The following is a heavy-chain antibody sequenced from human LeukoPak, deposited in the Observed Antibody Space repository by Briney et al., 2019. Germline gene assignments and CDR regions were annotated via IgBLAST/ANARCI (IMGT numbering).Heavy chain of an antibody. CDR1: GGSFSGYY. J-gene: IGHJ4*02. D-gene: IGHD1-26*01. CDR2: INHSGST. Sequence: SETLSLTCAVYGGSFSGYYWSWIRQPPGKGLEWIGEINHSGSTNYNPSLKSRVTISVDTSKNQFSLKLSSVTAADTAVYYCAREVSGSLIDYFDYWGQGTLVTVSS. CDR3: AREVSGSLIDYFDY. V-gene: IGHV4-34*01.